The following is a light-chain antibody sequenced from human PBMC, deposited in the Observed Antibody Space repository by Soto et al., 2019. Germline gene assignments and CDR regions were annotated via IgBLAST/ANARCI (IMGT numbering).Light chain of an antibody. J-gene: IGKJ2*01. V-gene: IGKV3-11*01. Sequence: EIVLTQSPATLSLSPGERATLSCRASQSVSSYLAWYQQKPGQAPRLLIYDASNRATGLPARFSGSGSGTDFPLTISSLEPEDFAVYYCQQRSSWPPYSFGQGTKLEIK. CDR3: QQRSSWPPYS. CDR1: QSVSSY. CDR2: DAS.